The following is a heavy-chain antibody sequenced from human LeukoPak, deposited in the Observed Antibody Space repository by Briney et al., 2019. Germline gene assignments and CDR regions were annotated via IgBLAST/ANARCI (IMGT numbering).Heavy chain of an antibody. CDR2: ISSSSSYI. D-gene: IGHD5-18*01. V-gene: IGHV3-21*01. J-gene: IGHJ4*02. CDR1: GFTFSRYS. CDR3: ARQADTAMLIWSFTDY. Sequence: GGSLRLSCAASGFTFSRYSLTWVRQAPGKGLEWVSSISSSSSYIYYADSVKGRFTISRDNAKNSLYLQMNSLRAEDTAVYYCARQADTAMLIWSFTDYWGQGTLVTVSS.